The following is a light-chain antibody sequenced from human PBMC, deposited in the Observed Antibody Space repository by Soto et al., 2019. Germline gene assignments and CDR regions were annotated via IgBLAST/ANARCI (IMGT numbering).Light chain of an antibody. Sequence: DIQMTQSPSSLSASVGDRVSITCRASQSIYTYSNWYQQKAGKAPALLIDGAYTLQSGVPSRFSGSGSGTDFTLTITSLQPEDFPTYFCQQGYSTITFGQGTRLDIK. CDR3: QQGYSTIT. V-gene: IGKV1-39*01. CDR1: QSIYTY. J-gene: IGKJ5*01. CDR2: GAY.